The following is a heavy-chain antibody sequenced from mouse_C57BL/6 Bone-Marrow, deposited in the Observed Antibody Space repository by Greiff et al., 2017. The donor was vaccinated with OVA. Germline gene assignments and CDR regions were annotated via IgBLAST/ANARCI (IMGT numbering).Heavy chain of an antibody. D-gene: IGHD2-2*01. J-gene: IGHJ4*01. CDR1: GFTFSSYA. CDR3: AREDGYADYYAMDY. CDR2: ISDGGSYT. Sequence: EVKLMESGGGLVKPGGSLKLSCAASGFTFSSYAMSWVRQTPEKRLEWVATISDGGSYTYYPDNVKGRFTISRDNAKNKLYLQMSHLKSEDTAMYYCAREDGYADYYAMDYWGQGTSVTVSS. V-gene: IGHV5-4*01.